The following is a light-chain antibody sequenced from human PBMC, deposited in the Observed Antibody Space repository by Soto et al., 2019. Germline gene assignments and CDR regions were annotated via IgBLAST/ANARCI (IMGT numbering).Light chain of an antibody. CDR3: QQYNNWPLT. Sequence: EIVMTQSPATLSVSPGERATLSCRASQSVSSNLAWYQQKPGQAPRLLIYGASTRATGIPARFSGSGSGTEITLTISSLQSEDXAVYYCQQYNNWPLTFG. CDR1: QSVSSN. J-gene: IGKJ4*01. CDR2: GAS. V-gene: IGKV3-15*01.